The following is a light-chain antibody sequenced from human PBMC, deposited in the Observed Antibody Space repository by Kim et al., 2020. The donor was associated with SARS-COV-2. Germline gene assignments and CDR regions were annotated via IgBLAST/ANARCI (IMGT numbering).Light chain of an antibody. J-gene: IGLJ2*01. CDR1: SSDVGSSNR. Sequence: GQSLTISFAGTSSDVGSSNRVSWYQQPPGTAPKLMIYEVSNRPSGVPDRFSGSKSGNTASLTISGLQAEDEADYYCSSYTSSSTVVFGGGTQLTVL. CDR2: EVS. CDR3: SSYTSSSTVV. V-gene: IGLV2-18*02.